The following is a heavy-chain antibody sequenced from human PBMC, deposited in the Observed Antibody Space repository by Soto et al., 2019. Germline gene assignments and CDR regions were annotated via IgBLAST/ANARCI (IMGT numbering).Heavy chain of an antibody. J-gene: IGHJ4*02. CDR1: GFTFSSYA. V-gene: IGHV3-23*01. Sequence: EVQLLESGGGLVQPGGSLRLSCAASGFTFSSYAMSWVRQAPGKGLEWVSAISGSGGRTYYADSVKGRFTISRDNSKNTLYMQMNSLRAEDTAVYYCEKENGDSSSWCEFDYWGQGTLVTVSS. D-gene: IGHD6-13*01. CDR2: ISGSGGRT. CDR3: EKENGDSSSWCEFDY.